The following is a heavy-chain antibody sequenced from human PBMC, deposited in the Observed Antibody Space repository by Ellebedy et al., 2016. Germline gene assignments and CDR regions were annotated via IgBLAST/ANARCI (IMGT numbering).Heavy chain of an antibody. Sequence: ASVKVSXXASGYTFTSYYMHWVRQAPGQGLEWMGIINPSGGSTSYAQKFQGRVTITRDTSASTAYMELSSLRSEDTAVYYCARDQIWFGESPTYYYGMDVWGQGTTVTVSS. CDR1: GYTFTSYY. V-gene: IGHV1-46*01. CDR2: INPSGGST. J-gene: IGHJ6*02. CDR3: ARDQIWFGESPTYYYGMDV. D-gene: IGHD3-10*01.